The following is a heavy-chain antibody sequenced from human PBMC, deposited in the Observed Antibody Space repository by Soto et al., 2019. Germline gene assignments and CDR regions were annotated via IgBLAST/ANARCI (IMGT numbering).Heavy chain of an antibody. J-gene: IGHJ3*02. V-gene: IGHV1-69*13. D-gene: IGHD2-15*01. Sequence: SVKVSCKASGGTFSSYAISWVRQAPGQGLEWMGGIIPIFGTANYAQKFQGRVTITADESTSTAYMELSSLRSEDTAVYYCARAGQYKLLLPNGGFDIWGQATMVT. CDR3: ARAGQYKLLLPNGGFDI. CDR1: GGTFSSYA. CDR2: IIPIFGTA.